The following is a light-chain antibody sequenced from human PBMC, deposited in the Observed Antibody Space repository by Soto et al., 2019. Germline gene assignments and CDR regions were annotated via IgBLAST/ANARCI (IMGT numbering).Light chain of an antibody. CDR1: HSVSSNY. Sequence: EIVLTQSPGTLSLSPGETGTLSCRASHSVSSNYLAWYQQKLGQPPRVLIYGASRRAAGIPERFSGSGSGTDVTLTISKLEPADSAAYYDQQYEISPVTFGQGTRLEIQ. CDR2: GAS. V-gene: IGKV3-20*01. CDR3: QQYEISPVT. J-gene: IGKJ5*01.